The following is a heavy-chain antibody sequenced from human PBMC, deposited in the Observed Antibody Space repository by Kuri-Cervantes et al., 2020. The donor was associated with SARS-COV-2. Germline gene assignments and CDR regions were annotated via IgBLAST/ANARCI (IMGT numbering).Heavy chain of an antibody. CDR1: GVAVTGGTYY. D-gene: IGHD5-24*01. Sequence: SETLSLTCAVSGVAVTGGTYYWAWIRQPAGKGLEWIGHFDISGSPTYNPSLKNRVTISLDASNNQVSLRLSSATAADTAVYYCGKVSWLQLWHRYSDSWGQGTLVTVSS. CDR3: GKVSWLQLWHRYSDS. V-gene: IGHV4-61*10. J-gene: IGHJ4*02. CDR2: FDISGSP.